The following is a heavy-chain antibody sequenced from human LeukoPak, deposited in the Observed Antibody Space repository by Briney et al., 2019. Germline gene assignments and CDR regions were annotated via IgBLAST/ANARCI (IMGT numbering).Heavy chain of an antibody. CDR3: AKSGSMAPGDYYYYYMDV. CDR2: ISGSGSGT. CDR1: GFTFSSYW. J-gene: IGHJ6*03. Sequence: GGSLRLSCAASGFTFSSYWMHWVRQAPGKALEWVSAISGSGSGTYYADSVKGRFTISRDNSKNTLYLQMNSLRAEDTAVYYCAKSGSMAPGDYYYYYMDVWGKGTTVTISS. D-gene: IGHD2/OR15-2a*01. V-gene: IGHV3-23*01.